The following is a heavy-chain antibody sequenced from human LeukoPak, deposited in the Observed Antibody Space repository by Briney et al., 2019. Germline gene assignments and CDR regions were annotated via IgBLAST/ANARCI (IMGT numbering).Heavy chain of an antibody. J-gene: IGHJ4*02. CDR2: INHSGST. CDR3: ARGKWGWSSYFDY. D-gene: IGHD6-19*01. CDR1: GGSFSGYY. V-gene: IGHV4-34*01. Sequence: SETLSLTCAVYGGSFSGYYWSWIRQPPGKGLEWIGEINHSGSTNYNPSLKSRVTISVDTSKNQFSLKLSSVTAADTAVYYCARGKWGWSSYFDYWGQGTLVTVSS.